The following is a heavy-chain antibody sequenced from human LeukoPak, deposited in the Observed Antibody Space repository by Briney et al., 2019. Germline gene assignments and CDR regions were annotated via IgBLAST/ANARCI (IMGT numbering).Heavy chain of an antibody. CDR1: GDSISRYY. D-gene: IGHD5-18*01. CDR2: IYTSGST. CDR3: ASDTAMGDNAFDI. Sequence: SETLSLTCTVSGDSISRYYWSWIRQPAGKGLEWIGRIYTSGSTNYNPSLKSRVTMSVDTSKNQFSLKLSSVTAADTAVYYCASDTAMGDNAFDIWGQGTMVTVSS. V-gene: IGHV4-4*07. J-gene: IGHJ3*02.